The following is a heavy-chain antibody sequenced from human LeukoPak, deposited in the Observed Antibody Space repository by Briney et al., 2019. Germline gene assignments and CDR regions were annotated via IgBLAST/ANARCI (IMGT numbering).Heavy chain of an antibody. V-gene: IGHV4-34*01. D-gene: IGHD6-13*01. CDR2: INHSGST. Sequence: SETLSLTCAVYGGSFSGYYWSWIRQPPGKGLEWIGEINHSGSTNYNPSLKSRVTISVDTPKNQFSLKLSSVTAADTAVYYCARGIAAAGTSSKGWFDPWGQGTLVTVSS. CDR1: GGSFSGYY. CDR3: ARGIAAAGTSSKGWFDP. J-gene: IGHJ5*02.